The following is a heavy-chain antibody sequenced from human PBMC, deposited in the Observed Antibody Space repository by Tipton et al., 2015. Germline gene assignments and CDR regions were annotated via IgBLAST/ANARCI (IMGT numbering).Heavy chain of an antibody. CDR3: ATEPPMVRGVIISPGG. CDR1: GGTFMSHA. Sequence: QSGAEVKKPGSSVRVSCKASGGTFMSHAISWVRQAPGQGLEWMGGIITTLGTTKYAQKFQGRVTITADKSTSTVFMELSSLRSEDTAVYFFATEPPMVRGVIISPGGWGQGTLVTVSA. CDR2: IITTLGTT. V-gene: IGHV1-69*06. D-gene: IGHD3-10*01. J-gene: IGHJ4*02.